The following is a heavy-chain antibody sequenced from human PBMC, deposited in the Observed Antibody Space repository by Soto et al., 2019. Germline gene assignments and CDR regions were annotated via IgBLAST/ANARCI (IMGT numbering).Heavy chain of an antibody. Sequence: GGSLRLSCAASGFTFSSYGMHWVRQAPGKGLEWVAVISYDGSNKYYADSVKGRFTISRDNSKNTLFLQMNSLRAEDTAVYYCANGPWFSGWYGFDYWGQGTLVTVSS. J-gene: IGHJ4*02. CDR2: ISYDGSNK. CDR3: ANGPWFSGWYGFDY. D-gene: IGHD6-19*01. CDR1: GFTFSSYG. V-gene: IGHV3-30*18.